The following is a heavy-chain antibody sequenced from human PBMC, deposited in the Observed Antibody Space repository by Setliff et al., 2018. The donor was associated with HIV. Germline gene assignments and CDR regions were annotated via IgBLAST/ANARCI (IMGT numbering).Heavy chain of an antibody. V-gene: IGHV1-2*04. Sequence: ASXXVSXXXXXYNFTSXNRHXXXXAXGQGLEWMGWINPKSDGTNXXQKFXGWITMTRDTSTNTAYMELSSLRSEDTAVYYCARSIPRYCSSTSCYANRGYAFDIWGQGTM. CDR2: INPKSDGT. CDR1: XYNFTSXN. D-gene: IGHD2-2*01. J-gene: IGHJ3*02. CDR3: ARSIPRYCSSTSCYANRGYAFDI.